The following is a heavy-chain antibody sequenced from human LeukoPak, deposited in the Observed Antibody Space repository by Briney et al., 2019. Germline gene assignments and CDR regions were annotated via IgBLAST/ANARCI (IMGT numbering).Heavy chain of an antibody. Sequence: PGGSLRLSCAASGFTFSSYAMSWVRQAPGKRLEWVSAISGSGGSTYSADSVKGRFTISRDNSKKTLYRQINSLRAEDTAVYYWAKNAMVKPWGSQYFQHWGQGTLVTVSS. CDR2: ISGSGGST. CDR1: GFTFSSYA. D-gene: IGHD3-16*01. V-gene: IGHV3-23*01. J-gene: IGHJ1*01. CDR3: AKNAMVKPWGSQYFQH.